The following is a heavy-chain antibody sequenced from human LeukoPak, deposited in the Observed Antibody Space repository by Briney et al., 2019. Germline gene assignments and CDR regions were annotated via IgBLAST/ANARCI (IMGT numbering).Heavy chain of an antibody. D-gene: IGHD4-17*01. Sequence: SETLSLTCTVSGGSISSGGYYWSWIRLHPGKGLEWIGYIYYSGSTYYNPSLKSRVAISVDTSKNQFSLKLSSVTAADTAVYYCARDYGDYAGYFDYWGQGTLVTVSS. V-gene: IGHV4-31*03. CDR2: IYYSGST. CDR3: ARDYGDYAGYFDY. CDR1: GGSISSGGYY. J-gene: IGHJ4*02.